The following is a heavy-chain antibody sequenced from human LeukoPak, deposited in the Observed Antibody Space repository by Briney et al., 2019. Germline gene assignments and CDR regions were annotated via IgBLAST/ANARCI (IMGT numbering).Heavy chain of an antibody. V-gene: IGHV1-2*02. CDR1: GYTFTGYY. Sequence: GASVKVSCKASGYTFTGYYMHWVRQAPGQGLAWMGWINPNSGGTNYAQKFQGRVTMTRDTFISTAYMELSRLRSVDTAVSYCARVPGASHGWFAPSGQGTLVTVSS. D-gene: IGHD4-17*01. J-gene: IGHJ5*02. CDR3: ARVPGASHGWFAP. CDR2: INPNSGGT.